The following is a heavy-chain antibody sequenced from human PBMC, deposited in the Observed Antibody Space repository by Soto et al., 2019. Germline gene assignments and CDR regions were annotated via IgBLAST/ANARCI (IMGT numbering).Heavy chain of an antibody. J-gene: IGHJ6*03. CDR3: ARVVEMGTGTKGYYSYMDV. Sequence: QVQLVQSGAEVKKPGSSVKVSCKASGDTFSNHTISWVRQAPGQGLEWMGRIIPILGVANYAQKFQGRVTITAEKSTSIAYRELSSLRAADTAVYYCARVVEMGTGTKGYYSYMDVWGKGTTCTFSS. CDR2: IIPILGVA. V-gene: IGHV1-69*04. CDR1: GDTFSNHT. D-gene: IGHD2-21*01.